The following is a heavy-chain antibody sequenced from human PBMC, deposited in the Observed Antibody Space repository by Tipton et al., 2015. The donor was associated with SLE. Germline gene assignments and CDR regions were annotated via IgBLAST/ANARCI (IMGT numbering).Heavy chain of an antibody. CDR2: INYSGTT. CDR3: GRAIGVHYFHV. J-gene: IGHJ4*02. V-gene: IGHV4-39*07. Sequence: TLSLTCTISGDSISNNNYYWGWIRQPPGEALELIGNINYSGTTYYNPSLKTRVTISVDASKTQFSLRLTSVTAADTAVYYCGRAIGVHYFHVWGQGTLVTVSS. CDR1: GDSISNNNYY. D-gene: IGHD2-21*01.